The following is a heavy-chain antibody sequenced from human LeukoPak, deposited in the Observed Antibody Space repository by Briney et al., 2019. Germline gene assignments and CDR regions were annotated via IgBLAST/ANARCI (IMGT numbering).Heavy chain of an antibody. D-gene: IGHD2-15*01. CDR3: AKDRCSGGSCHGAFDY. CDR1: GFTFSSYA. V-gene: IGHV3-23*01. Sequence: GGSLRLSCAASGFTFSSYAMSWVRQAPGKGLEWVSAISGSGGSTYYADPVKGRFTISRDNSKNTLYLQMNSLRAEDTAVYYCAKDRCSGGSCHGAFDYWGQGTLVTVSS. CDR2: ISGSGGST. J-gene: IGHJ4*02.